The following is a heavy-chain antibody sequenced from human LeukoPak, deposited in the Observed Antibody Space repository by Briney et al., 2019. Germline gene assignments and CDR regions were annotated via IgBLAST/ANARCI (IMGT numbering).Heavy chain of an antibody. J-gene: IGHJ6*03. CDR3: ARERGGGYYGSGSYYARNYYYYYMDV. CDR1: GGSVSFSSYY. CDR2: IHYSGST. Sequence: SETLSLTCTVSGGSVSFSSYYWGWVRQPPGKGLEWIGSIHYSGSTYYNPSLKSRVTISVDTSKNQFSLKLSSVTAADTAVYYCARERGGGYYGSGSYYARNYYYYYMDVWGKGTTVTVSS. V-gene: IGHV4-39*07. D-gene: IGHD3-10*01.